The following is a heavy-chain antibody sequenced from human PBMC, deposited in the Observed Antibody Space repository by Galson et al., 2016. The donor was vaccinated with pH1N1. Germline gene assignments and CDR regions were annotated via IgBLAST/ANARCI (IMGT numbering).Heavy chain of an antibody. CDR3: ARQPCFGELGNWFDP. D-gene: IGHD3-10*01. J-gene: IGHJ5*02. V-gene: IGHV3-11*04. CDR1: GFTFSDYY. CDR2: ISSSGSTI. Sequence: SLRLSCAASGFTFSDYYMSWIRQAPGKGLEWISYISSSGSTIYYADSVKGRFTISRDNAKNSLYLQMKSLRAEDTAVYYCARQPCFGELGNWFDPWGQGTLVTVSS.